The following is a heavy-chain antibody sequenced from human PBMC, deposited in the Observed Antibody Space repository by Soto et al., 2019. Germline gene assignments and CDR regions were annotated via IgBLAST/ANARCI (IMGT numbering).Heavy chain of an antibody. J-gene: IGHJ6*02. CDR3: ARDGWGELHYGMDV. Sequence: ASVKVSCKASGYTFTGYYMHWVRQAPGQGLEWMGWINPNSGGTNYAQKFQGWVTMTRDTSISTAYMELSRLRSDDTAVYYCARDGWGELHYGMDVWGQGTTVTVSS. V-gene: IGHV1-2*04. CDR2: INPNSGGT. D-gene: IGHD1-26*01. CDR1: GYTFTGYY.